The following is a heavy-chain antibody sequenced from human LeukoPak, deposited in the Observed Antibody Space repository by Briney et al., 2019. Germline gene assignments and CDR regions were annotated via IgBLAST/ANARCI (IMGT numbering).Heavy chain of an antibody. Sequence: SETLSLTCTVSGGSISSYYWSWIRQPPEKGLEWIGYIYYSGSTHYNPSLTSRVTISVDTSKNQFSLKLSSVTAADTAVYYCARHKDRTYGSGVDWFDPWGQGTLVTVSS. D-gene: IGHD3-10*01. J-gene: IGHJ5*02. V-gene: IGHV4-59*08. CDR1: GGSISSYY. CDR3: ARHKDRTYGSGVDWFDP. CDR2: IYYSGST.